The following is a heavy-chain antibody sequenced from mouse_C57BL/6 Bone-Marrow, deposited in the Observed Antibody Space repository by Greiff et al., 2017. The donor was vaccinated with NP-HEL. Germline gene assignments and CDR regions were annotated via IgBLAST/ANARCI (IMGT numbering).Heavy chain of an antibody. D-gene: IGHD4-1*01. V-gene: IGHV1-64*01. CDR2: IHPNSGST. CDR3: AKLGLYFDY. J-gene: IGHJ2*01. CDR1: GYTFTSYW. Sequence: VKLQQPGAELVKPGASVKLSCKASGYTFTSYWIHWVKQRPGQGLEWIGMIHPNSGSTNSNEKFKSKATLTVDKSSSTAYMQLSSLTSEDSAVYYCAKLGLYFDYWGQGTTLTVSS.